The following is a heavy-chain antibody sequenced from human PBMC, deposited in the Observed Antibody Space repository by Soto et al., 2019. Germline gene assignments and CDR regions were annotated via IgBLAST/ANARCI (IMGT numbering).Heavy chain of an antibody. Sequence: PGGSLRLSCVASGFTFTSYEMNWVRRAPGKGLEWVAKISSSSSSTFYADSVKGRFVISRDNIKNSVSLHLNNLRAEDTAVYYCTRKVIVAVSDAIPDWFDPWGPGTLVTVSS. CDR2: ISSSSSST. CDR1: GFTFTSYE. CDR3: TRKVIVAVSDAIPDWFDP. D-gene: IGHD2-2*01. J-gene: IGHJ5*02. V-gene: IGHV3-48*03.